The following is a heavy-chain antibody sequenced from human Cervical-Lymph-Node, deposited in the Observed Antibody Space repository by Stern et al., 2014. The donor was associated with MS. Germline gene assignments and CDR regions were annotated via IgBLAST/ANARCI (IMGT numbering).Heavy chain of an antibody. CDR3: ARGNYDVLTDNGGHGFDI. Sequence: QVQLQESGPGLVKPSQTLSLTCTVSGGSISSGNYYWSWIRQPAGEGLEWIGRIYSSGSTQYNPPLKSRVTISADTSTNPFSLRLSSVTAADTAVYYCARGNYDVLTDNGGHGFDIWGQGTMVTVSS. D-gene: IGHD3-9*01. J-gene: IGHJ3*02. V-gene: IGHV4-61*02. CDR2: IYSSGST. CDR1: GGSISSGNYY.